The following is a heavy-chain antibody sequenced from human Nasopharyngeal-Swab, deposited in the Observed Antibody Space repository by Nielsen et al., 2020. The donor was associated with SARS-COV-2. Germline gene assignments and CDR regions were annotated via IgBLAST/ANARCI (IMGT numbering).Heavy chain of an antibody. CDR2: MYSGGNT. Sequence: GGSLRLSCAVSGVTVSTNYMYWVRQAPGKGLEWVSVMYSGGNTFYADSVKDRFIISRDKSKNTLDLQMNRLRAEDTAVYYCARDIEGGLGLSYWGQGTLVTVSS. CDR1: GVTVSTNY. CDR3: ARDIEGGLGLSY. J-gene: IGHJ4*02. V-gene: IGHV3-66*01. D-gene: IGHD2-15*01.